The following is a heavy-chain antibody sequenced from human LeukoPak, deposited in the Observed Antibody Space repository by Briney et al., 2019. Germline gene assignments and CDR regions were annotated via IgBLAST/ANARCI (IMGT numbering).Heavy chain of an antibody. CDR3: AMHNWFGELPGAFDI. CDR2: IYHSGNT. CDR1: GGSFSSNSYY. Sequence: PSETLSLTCTVSGGSFSSNSYYWGCVRQPPGKGLEWIRSIYHSGNTYSNPSLMSRVTISVHTSKNQFALKLTSVTAADTAMYYCAMHNWFGELPGAFDIWGQGTVLTVSS. D-gene: IGHD3-10*01. J-gene: IGHJ3*02. V-gene: IGHV4-39*06.